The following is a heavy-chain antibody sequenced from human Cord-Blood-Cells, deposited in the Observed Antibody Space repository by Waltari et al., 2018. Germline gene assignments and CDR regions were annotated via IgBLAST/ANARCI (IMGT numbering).Heavy chain of an antibody. CDR2: IIPIFCTA. CDR1: GGTFSSYA. D-gene: IGHD7-27*01. Sequence: QVQLVQSGAEVKKPGSSVKVSCKASGGTFSSYAISRVRQAPGQGLEWMGGIIPIFCTANYAQKFQGIVTITADDSTSTAYMELSSLRSEDTAVYYCARGNWGFVDRAAFDIWGQGTMVTVSS. V-gene: IGHV1-69*01. CDR3: ARGNWGFVDRAAFDI. J-gene: IGHJ3*02.